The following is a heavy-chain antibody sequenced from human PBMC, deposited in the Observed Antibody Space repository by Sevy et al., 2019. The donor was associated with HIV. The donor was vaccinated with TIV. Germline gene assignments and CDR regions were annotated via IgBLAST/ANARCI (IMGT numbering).Heavy chain of an antibody. D-gene: IGHD3-22*01. CDR1: RFTLRSYA. V-gene: IGHV3-23*01. Sequence: GGSLRVSCAASRFTLRSYAMSWVRQAPGKGLEWVSAISGSGVSTYYADSVKGRFTISRDNSKNTLYLQMNSLRAEDTDVYYCAKDVRYDSSGYFDYRGQGILVTVSS. J-gene: IGHJ4*02. CDR3: AKDVRYDSSGYFDY. CDR2: ISGSGVST.